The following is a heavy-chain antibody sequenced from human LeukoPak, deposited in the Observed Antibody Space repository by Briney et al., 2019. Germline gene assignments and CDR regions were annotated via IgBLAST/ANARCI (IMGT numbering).Heavy chain of an antibody. J-gene: IGHJ4*02. CDR1: GFTFSSYA. CDR3: ARDLVSYSSSPLH. D-gene: IGHD6-6*01. V-gene: IGHV3-30-3*01. Sequence: GRSLRLSCAASGFTFSSYAMHWVRQAPGKGLEWVAVISYDGSNKYYADSVKGRFTISRDNSKNTLYLQMNSLRAEDTAVYYCARDLVSYSSSPLHWGQGTLVTVSS. CDR2: ISYDGSNK.